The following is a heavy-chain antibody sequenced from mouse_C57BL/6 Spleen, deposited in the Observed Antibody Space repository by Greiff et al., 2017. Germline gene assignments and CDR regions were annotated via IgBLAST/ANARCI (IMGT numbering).Heavy chain of an antibody. CDR2: IYPRDGST. Sequence: VQLQESGPELVKPGASVKLSCKASGYTFTSYDINWVQQRPGQGLEWIGWIYPRDGSTKYNEKFKGKATLTVDTSSSKAYMELHSLTSEDSAVYFCARYSSGYNYYAMDYWGQGTSVTVSS. D-gene: IGHD3-2*02. V-gene: IGHV1-85*01. CDR3: ARYSSGYNYYAMDY. CDR1: GYTFTSYD. J-gene: IGHJ4*01.